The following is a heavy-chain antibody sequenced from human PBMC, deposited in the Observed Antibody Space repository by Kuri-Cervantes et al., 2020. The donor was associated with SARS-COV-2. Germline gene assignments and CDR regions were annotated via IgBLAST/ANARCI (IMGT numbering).Heavy chain of an antibody. J-gene: IGHJ4*02. CDR1: GYTFTGYY. CDR3: ARSSNTYYYDSSPDY. Sequence: ASVKVSCKASGYTFTGYYMHWVRQAPGQGLEWMGWINPNSGGTNYAQKFQGRVTMTRDTSISTAYMELSRLRSDDTAVYYCARSSNTYYYDSSPDYWGQGTLVTVSS. D-gene: IGHD3-22*01. CDR2: INPNSGGT. V-gene: IGHV1-2*02.